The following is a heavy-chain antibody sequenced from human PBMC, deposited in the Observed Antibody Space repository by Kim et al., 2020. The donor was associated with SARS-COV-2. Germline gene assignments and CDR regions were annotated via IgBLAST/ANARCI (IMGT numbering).Heavy chain of an antibody. CDR2: INHSGST. J-gene: IGHJ4*02. Sequence: SETLSLTCAVYGGSFSGYYWSWIRQPPGKGLEWIGEINHSGSTNYNPSIKSRVTISVETSKYQFSLKLSSVTAADTAVYYCARAGRRSYGATDYWGQGTLVTVSS. CDR3: ARAGRRSYGATDY. V-gene: IGHV4-34*01. D-gene: IGHD3-10*01. CDR1: GGSFSGYY.